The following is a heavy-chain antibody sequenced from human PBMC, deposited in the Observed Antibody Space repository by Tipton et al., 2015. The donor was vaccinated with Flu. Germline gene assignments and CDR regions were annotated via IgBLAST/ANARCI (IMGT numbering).Heavy chain of an antibody. D-gene: IGHD3-10*01. J-gene: IGHJ4*02. CDR2: MNEDGRRT. V-gene: IGHV3-74*01. Sequence: QLVQSGGGLVQPGGSLRLSCAASGFTYSTYWMNWVRQAPGKGLVWVSRMNEDGRRTDYADSVRGRFTIFKDNAKNTLYLQMTSLRVDDTAVYYCSRDFGGPNDQWGQGTLVTVSS. CDR1: GFTYSTYW. CDR3: SRDFGGPNDQ.